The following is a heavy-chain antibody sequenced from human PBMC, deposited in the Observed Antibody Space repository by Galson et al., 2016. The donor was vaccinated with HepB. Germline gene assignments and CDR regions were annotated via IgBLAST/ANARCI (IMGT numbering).Heavy chain of an antibody. D-gene: IGHD3-10*01. Sequence: SVKVSCKASGVTLSSNAVSWVRQAPGQGLELMGGIIPILGTANYAQKFQGRVTITADESTRTAYMELSSLSSEDTAVYYCARGRGLWFGEGTPYYGMDVWGQGTTVTVSS. CDR1: GVTLSSNA. CDR2: IIPILGTA. CDR3: ARGRGLWFGEGTPYYGMDV. J-gene: IGHJ6*02. V-gene: IGHV1-69*13.